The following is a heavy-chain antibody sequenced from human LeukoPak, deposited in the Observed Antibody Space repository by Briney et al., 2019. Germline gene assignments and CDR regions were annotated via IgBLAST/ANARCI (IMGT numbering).Heavy chain of an antibody. J-gene: IGHJ4*02. V-gene: IGHV4-30-2*01. Sequence: SQTLSLTCTVSGGSISSGGYYWSWIRQPPGKGLEWIGYIYHSGSTYYNPSLKSRVTISVDTSKNQFSLKLSSVTAADTAVYYCARDLGSSSWYFGFDYWGQGTLVTVSS. CDR3: ARDLGSSSWYFGFDY. D-gene: IGHD6-13*01. CDR2: IYHSGST. CDR1: GGSISSGGYY.